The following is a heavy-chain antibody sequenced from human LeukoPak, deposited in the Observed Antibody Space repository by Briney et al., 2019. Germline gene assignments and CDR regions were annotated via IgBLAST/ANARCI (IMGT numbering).Heavy chain of an antibody. CDR1: GFTFSVSA. CDR3: TYTSSSGVVY. J-gene: IGHJ4*02. V-gene: IGHV3-73*01. Sequence: PGGSLKLSCAASGFTFSVSAIYWVRQASGKGLEWVGRIRNKANNYATAYAAPLKGRFTISRDDSRNTAYLQMNSLETEDTAMYYCTYTSSSGVVYWGQGTLVTVSS. CDR2: IRNKANNYAT. D-gene: IGHD6-6*01.